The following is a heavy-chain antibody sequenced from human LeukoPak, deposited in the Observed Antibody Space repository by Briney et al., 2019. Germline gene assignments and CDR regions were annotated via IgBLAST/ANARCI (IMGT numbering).Heavy chain of an antibody. CDR3: ARESGTAAQYYFDY. CDR2: INPSGGST. CDR1: GYTFTSYY. J-gene: IGHJ4*02. Sequence: GASVKVSCKASGYTFTSYYMHSVRQAPGQRLEGMGIINPSGGSTSYAQKFQGRVTMTRDMSTSTVYMELSSLRSGDTAVYYCARESGTAAQYYFDYWGQGTLVTVSS. V-gene: IGHV1-46*01. D-gene: IGHD6-13*01.